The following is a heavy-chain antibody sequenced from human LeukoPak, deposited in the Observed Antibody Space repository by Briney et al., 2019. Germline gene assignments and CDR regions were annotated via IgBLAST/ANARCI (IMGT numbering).Heavy chain of an antibody. J-gene: IGHJ4*02. CDR2: VNRDGTEK. D-gene: IGHD2-21*01. V-gene: IGHV3-7*04. CDR3: VRGDWYFES. CDR1: GFNFSDSR. Sequence: PGGSLRLSCATSGFNFSDSRMTWVRQAPGKGLQWVANVNRDGTEKHLLDSVEGRFTISRDNANKALYLQMSSLTPQDTAVYFCVRGDWYFESWGQGALVTVSS.